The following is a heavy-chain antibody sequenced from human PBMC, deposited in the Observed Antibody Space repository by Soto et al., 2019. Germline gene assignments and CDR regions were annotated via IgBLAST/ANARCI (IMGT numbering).Heavy chain of an antibody. V-gene: IGHV4-39*01. J-gene: IGHJ4*02. CDR3: ARLEGLATISYYFDF. CDR2: IYYRGNT. Sequence: QLQLQESGPGLVKPSETLSLTCSVSGDSINSDKYYWGWIRQPPGKGLEWIGSIYYRGNTYYKPSLQTRVTISLDKSKSQFSLKLTSVTAADSAVYFCARLEGLATISYYFDFWGQGALVTVSS. D-gene: IGHD3-9*01. CDR1: GDSINSDKYY.